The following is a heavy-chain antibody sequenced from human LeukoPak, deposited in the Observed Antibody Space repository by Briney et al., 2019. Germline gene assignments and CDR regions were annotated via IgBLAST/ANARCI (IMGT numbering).Heavy chain of an antibody. D-gene: IGHD3-10*01. V-gene: IGHV4-59*08. J-gene: IGHJ3*02. CDR1: GGSISIYH. Sequence: SETLSLTCTVSGGSISIYHWSWIRPPPGKGLGWVGYIYYSGSTNYNPSPKSRGIISVDTSKNQSSLKLNSVTAAGTAVYYCAGHRPPYWFGGRSAFDIWGQGTMVTVSS. CDR2: IYYSGST. CDR3: AGHRPPYWFGGRSAFDI.